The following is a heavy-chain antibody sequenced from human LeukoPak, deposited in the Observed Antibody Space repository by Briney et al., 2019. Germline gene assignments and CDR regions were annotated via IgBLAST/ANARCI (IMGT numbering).Heavy chain of an antibody. Sequence: SETLSLTCAVYGGSFSGYYWSWIRQPPGKGLEWIGSIYYSGSTYYNPSLKSRVTVSVDTSKNQFSLKLSSVTAADTAVYYCARRQVRGAFDIWGQGTMVTVSS. CDR2: IYYSGST. CDR1: GGSFSGYY. CDR3: ARRQVRGAFDI. V-gene: IGHV4-34*01. D-gene: IGHD3-10*01. J-gene: IGHJ3*02.